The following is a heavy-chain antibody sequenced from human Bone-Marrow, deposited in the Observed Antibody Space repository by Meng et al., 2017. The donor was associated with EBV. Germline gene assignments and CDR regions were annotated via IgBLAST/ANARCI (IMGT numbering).Heavy chain of an antibody. CDR1: GGSFSGYY. D-gene: IGHD2-15*01. Sequence: QLQNWGAGLLKPSETLSLTCAVYGGSFSGYYWSWIRQPPGKGLEWIGEINHSGSTNYNPSLKSRVTISVDTSKNQFSLKLSSVTAADTAVYYCARGCSGGSCSPFDYWGQGTLVTVSS. J-gene: IGHJ4*02. CDR3: ARGCSGGSCSPFDY. CDR2: INHSGST. V-gene: IGHV4-34*01.